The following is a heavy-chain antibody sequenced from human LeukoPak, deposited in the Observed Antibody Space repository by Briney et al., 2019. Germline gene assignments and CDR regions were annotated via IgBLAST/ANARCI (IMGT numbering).Heavy chain of an antibody. J-gene: IGHJ4*02. D-gene: IGHD6-19*01. CDR1: GFTLNDHH. CDR2: IKQDGSEK. Sequence: PGGSLRLSCAASGFTLNDHHMDWVRQAPGKGLEWVANIKQDGSEKYYVDSVKGRFTISRDNAKNALHLQMNSLRAEDTAVYYCARGQGWLVDYWGQGTLVTVSS. V-gene: IGHV3-7*03. CDR3: ARGQGWLVDY.